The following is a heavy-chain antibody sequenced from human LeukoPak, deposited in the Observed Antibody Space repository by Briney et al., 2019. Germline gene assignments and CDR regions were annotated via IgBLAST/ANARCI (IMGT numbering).Heavy chain of an antibody. J-gene: IGHJ4*02. V-gene: IGHV1-2*02. D-gene: IGHD3-9*01. CDR1: GYTFTGYY. CDR3: ARDRGVGVLRYFDWPSGY. CDR2: INPNSGGT. Sequence: ASVKVSCKASGYTFTGYYMHWVRQAPGQGLEWMGWINPNSGGTNYAQKFQGRVTMTRDTSISTAYMELSGLRSDDTAVYYCARDRGVGVLRYFDWPSGYWGQGTLVTVSS.